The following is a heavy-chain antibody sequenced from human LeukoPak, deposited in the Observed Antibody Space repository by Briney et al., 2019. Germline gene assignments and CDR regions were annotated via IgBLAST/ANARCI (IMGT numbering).Heavy chain of an antibody. CDR3: AREGIVVVPAAIFPLDY. D-gene: IGHD2-2*01. V-gene: IGHV1-18*01. CDR1: GYTFTSYG. CDR2: ISAYNGNT. Sequence: ASVKVSCKASGYTFTSYGISWVRQAPGQGLEWMGWISAYNGNTNYAQKLQGRVTMTTDTSTSTAYMELRSLRSDDTAVYYCAREGIVVVPAAIFPLDYWGQGTLATVSS. J-gene: IGHJ4*02.